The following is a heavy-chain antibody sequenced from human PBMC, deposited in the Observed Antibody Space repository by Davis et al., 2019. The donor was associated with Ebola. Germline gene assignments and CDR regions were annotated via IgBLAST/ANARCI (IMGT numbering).Heavy chain of an antibody. D-gene: IGHD6-13*01. Sequence: PSETLSLTCAVYGGSFSGYYWSWIRQPPGKGLEWIGEINHSGSTNYNPSLKSRVTISVDTSKNQFSLKLSSVTAADTAVYYCARSHQQLVDYWGQGTLVTVSS. V-gene: IGHV4-34*01. CDR1: GGSFSGYY. CDR3: ARSHQQLVDY. J-gene: IGHJ4*02. CDR2: INHSGST.